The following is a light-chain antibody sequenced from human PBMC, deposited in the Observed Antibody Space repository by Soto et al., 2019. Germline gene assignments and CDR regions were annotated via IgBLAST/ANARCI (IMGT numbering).Light chain of an antibody. CDR2: VAS. CDR1: QSISNS. V-gene: IGKV1-39*01. Sequence: DIQMTQSLSSLSASVGDRVTITCRASQSISNSLSWYQQKPGKAPNFLIYVASTLQSGVPSRFSGSGSGTHFTLTISSLQPEDVATYYCQQTFSPPSTFGQGTKLEIK. CDR3: QQTFSPPST. J-gene: IGKJ2*01.